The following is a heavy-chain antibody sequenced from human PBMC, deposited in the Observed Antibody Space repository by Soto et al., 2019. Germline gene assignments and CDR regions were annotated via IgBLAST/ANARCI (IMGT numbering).Heavy chain of an antibody. J-gene: IGHJ5*02. D-gene: IGHD2-2*01. CDR2: ISYDGSNK. CDR3: ARFSAMPT. CDR1: GFTFSSYA. V-gene: IGHV3-30-3*01. Sequence: QVQLVESGGGLVKPGGSLRLSCAASGFTFSSYAMHWVRQAPGKGLEWVAVISYDGSNKYYADSVKGRFTISRDNSKNTLYLQMNSLRAEDTAVYYCARFSAMPTWGQGTLVTVSS.